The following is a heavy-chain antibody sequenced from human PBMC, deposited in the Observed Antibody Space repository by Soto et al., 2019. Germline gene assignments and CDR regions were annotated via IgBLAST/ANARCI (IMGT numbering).Heavy chain of an antibody. Sequence: GASVKVSCKASGYTLTSYYMHWVRQDPKQGLEWMGIINPSGGSTSYAQKFQGRVTMTRDTSTSTVYMELSSLRSEDTAVYYCARGRIAVAGKSWFDPWGQGTLVTVSS. D-gene: IGHD6-19*01. CDR2: INPSGGST. CDR3: ARGRIAVAGKSWFDP. J-gene: IGHJ5*02. CDR1: GYTLTSYY. V-gene: IGHV1-46*01.